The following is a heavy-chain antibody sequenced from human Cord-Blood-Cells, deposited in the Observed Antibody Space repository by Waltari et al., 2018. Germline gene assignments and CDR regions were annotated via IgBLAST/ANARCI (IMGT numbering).Heavy chain of an antibody. CDR3: ASLTDYYGSGSYYNTWFDP. J-gene: IGHJ5*02. V-gene: IGHV4-39*01. CDR2: IYYSGST. CDR1: GGSISSSSYY. Sequence: QLQLQESGPGLVKPSETLSLTCTVSGGSISSSSYYWGWIRQPPGKGLEWIGSIYYSGSTYYTPSLKSRVTISVDTSKNQFSLKLSSVTAADTAVYYCASLTDYYGSGSYYNTWFDPWGQGTLVTVSS. D-gene: IGHD3-10*01.